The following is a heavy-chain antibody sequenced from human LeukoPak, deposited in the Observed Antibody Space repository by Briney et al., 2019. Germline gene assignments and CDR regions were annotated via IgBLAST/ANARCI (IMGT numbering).Heavy chain of an antibody. D-gene: IGHD6-19*01. V-gene: IGHV1-2*02. CDR1: GYALTDYY. Sequence: ASVKISCKASGYALTDYYIHWVRQAPGQGLEWMAWINPNTGGTNYAQNFQGRVTMTRDTSISTAYMELSRLRSDDTAVYYCAHQGSSGWFDYWGQGTLVTVSS. CDR3: AHQGSSGWFDY. J-gene: IGHJ4*02. CDR2: INPNTGGT.